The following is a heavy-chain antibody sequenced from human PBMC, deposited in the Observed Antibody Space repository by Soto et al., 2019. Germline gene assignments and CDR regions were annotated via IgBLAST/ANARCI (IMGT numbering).Heavy chain of an antibody. CDR1: GYTFTSYA. Sequence: ASVKVSCKTSGYTFTSYALTWVRQAPGQGLEWMGWISAYNGNTASAQKLQGRVTMTTDTSTTTAYMELRSLTSDDTAVYYCARDGTSGRTDWGQGTLVTVSS. V-gene: IGHV1-18*01. D-gene: IGHD6-19*01. CDR2: ISAYNGNT. CDR3: ARDGTSGRTD. J-gene: IGHJ4*02.